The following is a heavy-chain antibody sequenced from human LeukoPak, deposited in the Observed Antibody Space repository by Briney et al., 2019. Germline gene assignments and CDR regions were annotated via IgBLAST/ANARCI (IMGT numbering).Heavy chain of an antibody. D-gene: IGHD5-12*01. Sequence: SETLSLTCAVSGGSISSGGYSWSWIRQPPGKGLEWIGYIYHSGSTYYNPSLKSRVTISVDRSKNQFSLKLSSVTAADTAVYYCARATTPRYYGMDVWGQGTTVTVSS. CDR2: IYHSGST. CDR3: ARATTPRYYGMDV. J-gene: IGHJ6*02. V-gene: IGHV4-30-2*01. CDR1: GGSISSGGYS.